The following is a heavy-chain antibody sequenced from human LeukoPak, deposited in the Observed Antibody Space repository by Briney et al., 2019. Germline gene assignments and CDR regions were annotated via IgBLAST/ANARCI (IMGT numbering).Heavy chain of an antibody. CDR3: ARDQAYSPSRAYCSSTSCRPYYFDY. CDR1: GGSISSYY. V-gene: IGHV4-4*07. Sequence: SETLSLTCTVSGGSISSYYWSWLRQPAGKGLEWIGRIYTSGSTNYNPSLKSRVTMSVDTSKNQFSPKLSSVTAADPAVYYCARDQAYSPSRAYCSSTSCRPYYFDYWGQGTLVTVSS. D-gene: IGHD2-2*01. J-gene: IGHJ4*02. CDR2: IYTSGST.